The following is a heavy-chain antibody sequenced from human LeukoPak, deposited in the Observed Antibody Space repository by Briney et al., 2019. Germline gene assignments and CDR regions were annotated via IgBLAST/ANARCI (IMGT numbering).Heavy chain of an antibody. D-gene: IGHD6-13*01. J-gene: IGHJ6*03. CDR2: INWNGGST. CDR3: ASSSSPYYYYYMDV. V-gene: IGHV3-20*04. CDR1: GFTFDDYG. Sequence: GGSLRLSCAASGFTFDDYGMSWVRQAPGKGLEWVSGINWNGGSTGHADSVKGRFTISRDNAKNSLYLQMNSLRAEDTALYYCASSSSPYYYYYMDVWGKGTTVTVSS.